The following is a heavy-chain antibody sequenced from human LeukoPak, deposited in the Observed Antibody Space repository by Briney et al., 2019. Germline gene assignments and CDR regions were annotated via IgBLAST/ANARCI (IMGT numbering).Heavy chain of an antibody. CDR3: ARYCSGGSCYSYKWFDP. CDR1: GFTFSDYY. V-gene: IGHV3-11*03. CDR2: ISSSSSYT. D-gene: IGHD2-15*01. J-gene: IGHJ5*02. Sequence: TGGSLRLSCAASGFTFSDYYMSWIRQAPGKGLEWVSYISSSSSYTNYADSVKGRFTISRDNAKNSLYLQMNSLRAEDTAVYYCARYCSGGSCYSYKWFDPWGQGTLVTVSS.